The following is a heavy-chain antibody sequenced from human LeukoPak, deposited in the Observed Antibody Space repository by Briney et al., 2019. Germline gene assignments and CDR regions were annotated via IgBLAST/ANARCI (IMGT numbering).Heavy chain of an antibody. Sequence: SVKVSCKASGGTFSSYGFSWVRQAPGQGLEWMGGIIPIFGTANYAQKFQDRVTITTDESTGTAYMELSSLRSEDTAVYYCARDALPYDSSGFYPYWSDPWGQGTLVTVSS. CDR1: GGTFSSYG. CDR3: ARDALPYDSSGFYPYWSDP. CDR2: IIPIFGTA. V-gene: IGHV1-69*05. D-gene: IGHD3-22*01. J-gene: IGHJ5*02.